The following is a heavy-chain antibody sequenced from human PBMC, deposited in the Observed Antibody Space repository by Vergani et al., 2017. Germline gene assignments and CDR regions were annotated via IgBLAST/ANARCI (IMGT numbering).Heavy chain of an antibody. CDR2: MYNRGST. CDR1: GGSISSGSYY. D-gene: IGHD7-27*01. CDR3: ARGQANWGYYY. J-gene: IGHJ4*02. Sequence: QVQLQESGPGLVKPSQTLSLTCTVSGGSISSGSYYWTWFRQPAGKGLEWLGRMYNRGSTNYNPSLKSRVTISVDTSKNQFSLKLSSVTAADTAVYYCARGQANWGYYYRGQGTLVTVSS. V-gene: IGHV4-61*02.